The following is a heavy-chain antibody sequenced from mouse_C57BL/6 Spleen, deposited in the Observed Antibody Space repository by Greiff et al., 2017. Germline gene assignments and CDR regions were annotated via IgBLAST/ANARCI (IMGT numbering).Heavy chain of an antibody. V-gene: IGHV1-18*01. Sequence: EVQLQQPGPELVKPGASVTIPCKASGYTFTDYNMDWVKQSHGKSLEWIGDINPNNGGTIYNQKFKGKATLTVDKSSSTAYMELRRLTSENTADYYGAKRGRGITTVVAHYFDYWGQGTTLTVSS. CDR3: AKRGRGITTVVAHYFDY. CDR2: INPNNGGT. CDR1: GYTFTDYN. D-gene: IGHD1-1*01. J-gene: IGHJ2*01.